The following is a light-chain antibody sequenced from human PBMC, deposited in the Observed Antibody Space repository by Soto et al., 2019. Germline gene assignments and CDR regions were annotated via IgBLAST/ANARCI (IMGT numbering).Light chain of an antibody. J-gene: IGLJ3*02. Sequence: QSVLTQPPSVSAAPGQKVTISSSGSSSNIGNNYVSWYQQLPGTAPKLLIYDNNKRPSGIPDRFSGSKSGTSATLGITGLQTGDEADYYCGTWDSSLSAWVFGGGTKLTVL. CDR3: GTWDSSLSAWV. V-gene: IGLV1-51*01. CDR1: SSNIGNNY. CDR2: DNN.